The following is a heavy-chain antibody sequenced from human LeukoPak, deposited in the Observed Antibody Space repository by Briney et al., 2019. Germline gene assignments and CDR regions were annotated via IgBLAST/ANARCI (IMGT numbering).Heavy chain of an antibody. V-gene: IGHV1-18*01. D-gene: IGHD3-10*01. CDR1: GYTFTTYG. J-gene: IGHJ4*02. CDR2: ISAYNGNT. CDR3: ARGHWEGSGSYYHDQDS. Sequence: ASVKVSCKASGYTFTTYGITWVRQAPGQGLEWMGWISAYNGNTNYAQKFQGRVTLTTDTSTSTAYMELRSLRSDDTAVYYCARGHWEGSGSYYHDQDSWGQGTLVTVSS.